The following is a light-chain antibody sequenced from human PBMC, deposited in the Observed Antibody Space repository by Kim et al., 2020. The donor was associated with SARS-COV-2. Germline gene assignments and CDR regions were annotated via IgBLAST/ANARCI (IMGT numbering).Light chain of an antibody. CDR3: GTWDDSLTAGV. CDR1: SSTLGNHH. V-gene: IGLV1-51*01. CDR2: DNN. J-gene: IGLJ3*02. Sequence: GHTCTISCSAISSTLGNHHVSWYQQLPGTAPKLLIYDNNKRPSGIPDRFSGSKSGTSATLDITGLQTGDEADYYCGTWDDSLTAGVFGGGTKVTVL.